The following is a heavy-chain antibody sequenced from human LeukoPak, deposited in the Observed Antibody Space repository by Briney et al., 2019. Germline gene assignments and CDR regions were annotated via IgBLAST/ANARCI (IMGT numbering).Heavy chain of an antibody. Sequence: SETLSLTCAVYGGSFSGYYWSWIRQPPGKGLEWIGEINHGGSTNYNPSLKSRVTISVDTSKNQFSLKLSSVTAADTAVYCCARGGDSSGWYVGRAFDYWGQGTLVTVSS. CDR3: ARGGDSSGWYVGRAFDY. CDR1: GGSFSGYY. V-gene: IGHV4-34*01. J-gene: IGHJ4*02. D-gene: IGHD6-19*01. CDR2: INHGGST.